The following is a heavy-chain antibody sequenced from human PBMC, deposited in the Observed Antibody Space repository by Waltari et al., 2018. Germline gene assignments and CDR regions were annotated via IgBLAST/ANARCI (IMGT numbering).Heavy chain of an antibody. CDR1: GYTFTGFY. Sequence: QVQLVQSGAMMKMPGASVKVSCKASGYTFTGFYIHWVRQAPGQGLEWMGWINPNTGGTKYAQIFQGAVTMTRDTSISTAYMELTRLRFNDTAVYYCTRVDIGTYTSLDYWGQGTLVTVSS. CDR2: INPNTGGT. V-gene: IGHV1-2*02. D-gene: IGHD1-26*01. J-gene: IGHJ4*02. CDR3: TRVDIGTYTSLDY.